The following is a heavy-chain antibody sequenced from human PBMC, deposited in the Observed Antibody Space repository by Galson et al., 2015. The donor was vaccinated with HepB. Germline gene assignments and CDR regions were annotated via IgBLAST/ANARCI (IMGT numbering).Heavy chain of an antibody. CDR3: ARDSRNSRLRLLEWLFWV. V-gene: IGHV1-18*04. Sequence: SVKVSCKASGYTFTSFGISWVRQAPGQGLEWMGWISAYNGNTNYAQKFQGRVTITADKSTSTAYMELSSLRSEDTAVYYCARDSRNSRLRLLEWLFWVWGQGTLVTVSS. D-gene: IGHD3-3*01. CDR2: ISAYNGNT. CDR1: GYTFTSFG. J-gene: IGHJ4*02.